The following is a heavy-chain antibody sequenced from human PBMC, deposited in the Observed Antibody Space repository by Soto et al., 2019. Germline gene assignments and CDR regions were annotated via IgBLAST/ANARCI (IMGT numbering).Heavy chain of an antibody. CDR1: GGSISSGADY. J-gene: IGHJ5*02. V-gene: IGHV4-31*03. CDR3: ARVSATGTRWFDP. D-gene: IGHD1-26*01. CDR2: IHHNGNS. Sequence: QVQLQESGPGLVKPSQTLSLTCTVSGGSISSGADYWSWVRQPPGKGLEWIGYIHHNGNSYNNPSLKSRISISLDTSKNQFSLNLTSVTAADTAVYYCARVSATGTRWFDPWGQGTLVTVSS.